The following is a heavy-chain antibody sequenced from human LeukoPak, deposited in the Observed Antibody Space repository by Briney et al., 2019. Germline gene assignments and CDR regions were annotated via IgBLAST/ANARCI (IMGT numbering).Heavy chain of an antibody. V-gene: IGHV3-21*01. CDR3: ARDTSSGSPADAFDI. J-gene: IGHJ3*02. Sequence: GGSLRLSCAASGFTFSSYSMKWVRQAPGKGLEWVSFISSSSSYIYYADSVKGRFTISRDNAKNSLYLQMNSLRAEDTAVCYCARDTSSGSPADAFDIWGQGTMVTVSS. D-gene: IGHD3-22*01. CDR2: ISSSSSYI. CDR1: GFTFSSYS.